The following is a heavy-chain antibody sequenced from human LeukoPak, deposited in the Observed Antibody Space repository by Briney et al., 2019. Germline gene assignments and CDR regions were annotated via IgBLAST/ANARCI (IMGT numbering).Heavy chain of an antibody. CDR2: INTNTGNP. CDR1: GYTFNNYA. Sequence: ASVKVSCKASGYTFNNYAMHWVRQAPGQGLEWMGWINTNTGNPTYAQGFTGRFVFSLDTSVSTAYLQISSLKAEDTAVYYCARSYYYEQYYFDYWGQGTLVTVSS. D-gene: IGHD3-22*01. CDR3: ARSYYYEQYYFDY. V-gene: IGHV7-4-1*02. J-gene: IGHJ4*02.